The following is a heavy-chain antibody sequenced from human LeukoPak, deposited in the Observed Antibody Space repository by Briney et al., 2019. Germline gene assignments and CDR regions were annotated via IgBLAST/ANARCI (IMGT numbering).Heavy chain of an antibody. D-gene: IGHD2-2*01. CDR1: GFTFSSYG. CDR2: ISYDGSNK. J-gene: IGHJ4*02. CDR3: ARALPSKLYYFDY. Sequence: GGSLRLSCAASGFTFSSYGMHWVRQAPGKGLEWVAVISYDGSNKYYADSVKGRFTISRDNSKNALYLQMNSLRAEDTAVYYCARALPSKLYYFDYWGQGTLVTVSS. V-gene: IGHV3-30*03.